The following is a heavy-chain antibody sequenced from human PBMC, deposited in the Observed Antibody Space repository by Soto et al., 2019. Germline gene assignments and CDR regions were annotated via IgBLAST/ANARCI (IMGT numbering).Heavy chain of an antibody. V-gene: IGHV1-2*04. Sequence: ASVKVSCKASGYTFTGYYMHWVRQAPGQGLEWMGWINPNSGGTNYAQKFQGWVTMTRDTSISTAYMELSRLRSDDTAVYYCARGPAWEYSSSSETAVDDAFDIWGQGTMVTV. CDR1: GYTFTGYY. J-gene: IGHJ3*02. CDR3: ARGPAWEYSSSSETAVDDAFDI. CDR2: INPNSGGT. D-gene: IGHD6-6*01.